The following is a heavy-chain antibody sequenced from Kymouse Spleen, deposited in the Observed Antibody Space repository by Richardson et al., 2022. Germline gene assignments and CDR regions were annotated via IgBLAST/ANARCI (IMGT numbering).Heavy chain of an antibody. CDR3: AMGSSGY. CDR1: GFTFDDYA. J-gene: IGHJ4*02. V-gene: IGHV3-9*01. Sequence: EVQLVESGGGLVQPGRSLRLSCAASGFTFDDYAMHWVRQAPGKGLEWVSGISWNSGSIGYADSVKGRFTISRDNAKNSLYLQMNSLRAEDTALYYCAMGSSGYWGQGTLVTVSS. D-gene: IGHD6-19*01. CDR2: ISWNSGSI.